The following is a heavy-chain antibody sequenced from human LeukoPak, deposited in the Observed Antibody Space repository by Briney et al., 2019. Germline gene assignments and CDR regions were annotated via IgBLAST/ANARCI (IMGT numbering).Heavy chain of an antibody. V-gene: IGHV3-9*01. D-gene: IGHD2-2*01. CDR3: AASRTNYYYYMDV. Sequence: GGSLRLSCAASGFTFDDYAMHWVRQAPGKGLEWVSGISWNSGSIGYADSVKGRFTISRDNAKNSLYLQMNSLRAEDTALYYCAASRTNYYYYMDVWGKGATATISS. CDR2: ISWNSGSI. CDR1: GFTFDDYA. J-gene: IGHJ6*03.